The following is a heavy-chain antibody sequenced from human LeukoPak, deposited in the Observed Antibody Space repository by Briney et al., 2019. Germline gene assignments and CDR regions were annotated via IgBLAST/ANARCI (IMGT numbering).Heavy chain of an antibody. CDR2: IYYSGRT. V-gene: IGHV4-39*01. J-gene: IGHJ1*01. Sequence: SETLSLTCSVSGDSVSRSDSYWDWIRQPPGKGLEWIGTIYYSGRTYYSPSLKSRVTMSVDPSNNQFPLNLRSVTAADTAVYYCARRRYYDGSGYLEWGQGTLLSVSS. D-gene: IGHD3-22*01. CDR1: GDSVSRSDSY. CDR3: ARRRYYDGSGYLE.